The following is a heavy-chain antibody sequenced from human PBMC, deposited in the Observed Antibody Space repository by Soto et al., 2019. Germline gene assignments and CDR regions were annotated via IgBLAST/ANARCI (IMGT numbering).Heavy chain of an antibody. D-gene: IGHD1-20*01. CDR3: ARTYNIPPGGDSYYGMAV. CDR2: IKRDGSST. Sequence: GGSLRLSCAASGFTFSNYWMHWVRQGPGKGLVWVSRIKRDGSSTSYADPVKGRFTISRDNAKNTLYLQMNSLRAEDTAVYYCARTYNIPPGGDSYYGMAVWGQGTTVTVSS. CDR1: GFTFSNYW. V-gene: IGHV3-74*01. J-gene: IGHJ6*02.